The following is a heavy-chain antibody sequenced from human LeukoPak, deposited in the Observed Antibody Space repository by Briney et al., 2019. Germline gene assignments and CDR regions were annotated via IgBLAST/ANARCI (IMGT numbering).Heavy chain of an antibody. CDR2: INPNSGGT. CDR3: AREYYDILTGYTPSGMDV. D-gene: IGHD3-9*01. Sequence: ASVNVSCKASGYTFTGYYMHWVRQAPGQGLEWMGWINPNSGGTNYAQKFQGWVTMTRDTSISTAYMELSRLRSDDTAVYYCAREYYDILTGYTPSGMDVWGQGTTVTVSS. J-gene: IGHJ6*02. CDR1: GYTFTGYY. V-gene: IGHV1-2*04.